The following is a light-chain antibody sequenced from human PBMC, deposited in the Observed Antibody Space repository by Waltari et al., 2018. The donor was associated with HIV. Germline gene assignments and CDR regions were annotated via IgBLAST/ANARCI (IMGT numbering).Light chain of an antibody. CDR1: QSLKHTDGKTY. CDR2: EVS. CDR3: MQSLHLLYT. J-gene: IGKJ2*01. V-gene: IGKV2D-29*02. Sequence: DIVMTQTPPSLSVTPGQPASFSCNSSQSLKHTDGKTYLYWYVQRPGQSPQVLIYEVSNRYAGVADRFSGSGSGTHFTLKIARVEADDVGSYYCMQSLHLLYTFGQGTKLQIK.